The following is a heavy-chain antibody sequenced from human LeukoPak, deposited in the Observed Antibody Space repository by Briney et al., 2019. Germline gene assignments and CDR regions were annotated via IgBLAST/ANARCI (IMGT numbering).Heavy chain of an antibody. CDR3: APPYYFDY. CDR1: GFTFSSYA. J-gene: IGHJ4*02. D-gene: IGHD2-21*01. Sequence: PGGSLRLSCAASGFTFSSYAMSWVRQAPGKGLEWVSGISDSGGSTYYAGSVKGRFTISRDNSKNTLYLQMNSLRAEDTAIYYCAPPYYFDYWGQGTLVTVSS. V-gene: IGHV3-23*01. CDR2: ISDSGGST.